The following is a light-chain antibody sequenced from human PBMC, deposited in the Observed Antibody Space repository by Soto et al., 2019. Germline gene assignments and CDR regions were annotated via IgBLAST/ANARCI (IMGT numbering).Light chain of an antibody. Sequence: QSVLTQPPSVSAAPGQKVTISCSGSSSNIGNNYVSWYQQLPGTAPKLLIYENNKRPSGIPDRFSGSKSGTSATLGITGLQSGAESDYYFGTWDSSLRAGVFGGGTKLTVL. CDR1: SSNIGNNY. J-gene: IGLJ3*02. CDR2: ENN. CDR3: GTWDSSLRAGV. V-gene: IGLV1-51*02.